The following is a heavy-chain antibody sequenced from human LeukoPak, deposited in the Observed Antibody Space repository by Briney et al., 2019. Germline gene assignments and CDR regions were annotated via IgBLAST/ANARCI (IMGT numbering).Heavy chain of an antibody. Sequence: SETLSLTCTVSGGSISSYYWSWIRQPPGKGLEWIGYIYYSGSTIYNPSLKSRVTISVDTSKNQFSLKLNSVTAADTAVYYCARMGNPATVTADYWGQGTLVTVSS. CDR2: IYYSGST. J-gene: IGHJ4*02. CDR1: GGSISSYY. CDR3: ARMGNPATVTADY. D-gene: IGHD4-17*01. V-gene: IGHV4-59*08.